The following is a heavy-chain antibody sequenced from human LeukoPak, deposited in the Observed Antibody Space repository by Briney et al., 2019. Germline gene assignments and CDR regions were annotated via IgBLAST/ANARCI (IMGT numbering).Heavy chain of an antibody. V-gene: IGHV1-18*01. CDR3: ARVTTFYQYSGYDFFDY. J-gene: IGHJ4*02. CDR1: GYTFTSYG. D-gene: IGHD5-12*01. Sequence: ASVKVSCKASGYTFTSYGISWVRQAPGQGLEWMGWISAYNGNTNYAQKLQGRVTMTTDTSTSTAYMELRSLRSDDTAVYYCARVTTFYQYSGYDFFDYWGQGTLVTVSP. CDR2: ISAYNGNT.